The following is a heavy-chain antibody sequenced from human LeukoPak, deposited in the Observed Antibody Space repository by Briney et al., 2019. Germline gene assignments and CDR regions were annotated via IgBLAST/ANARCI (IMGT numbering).Heavy chain of an antibody. CDR1: GFTFTSSA. CDR2: IVVGSGNT. CDR3: AASKPSLWFGELFSLGAFDI. Sequence: ASVKVSCKASGFTFTSSAMQWVRQARGQRLEWIGWIVVGSGNTNYAQKFQERVTITRDMSTSTAYMELSSLRSEDTAVYYCAASKPSLWFGELFSLGAFDIWGQGTMVTVPS. D-gene: IGHD3-10*01. V-gene: IGHV1-58*02. J-gene: IGHJ3*02.